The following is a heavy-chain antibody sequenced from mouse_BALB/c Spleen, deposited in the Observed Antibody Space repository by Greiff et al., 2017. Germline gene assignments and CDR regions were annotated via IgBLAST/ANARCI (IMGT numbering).Heavy chain of an antibody. CDR1: GFTFSSYG. J-gene: IGHJ3*01. Sequence: EVKLMESGGGLVQPGGSLKLSCAASGFTFSSYGMSWVRQTPDKRLELVATINSNGGSTYYPDSVKGRFTISRDNAKNTLYLQMSSLKSEDTAMYYCARDAGYSNYGGFAYWGQGTLVTVSA. D-gene: IGHD1-1*01. CDR3: ARDAGYSNYGGFAY. V-gene: IGHV5-6-3*01. CDR2: INSNGGST.